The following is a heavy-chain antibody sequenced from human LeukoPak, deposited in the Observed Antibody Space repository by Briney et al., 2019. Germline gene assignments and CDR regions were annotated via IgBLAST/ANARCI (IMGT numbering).Heavy chain of an antibody. D-gene: IGHD2/OR15-2a*01. CDR3: ARAREYLAIDY. CDR2: FYSAGNT. Sequence: GGSLRLSCAASGFTVSSNYINWVRQAPGKGLEWVSVFYSAGNTFYADSVKGRFTISRDNSKNTLYLQMNSLRPEHTAVYYCARAREYLAIDYWGQGTLVTVSS. J-gene: IGHJ4*02. CDR1: GFTVSSNY. V-gene: IGHV3-66*02.